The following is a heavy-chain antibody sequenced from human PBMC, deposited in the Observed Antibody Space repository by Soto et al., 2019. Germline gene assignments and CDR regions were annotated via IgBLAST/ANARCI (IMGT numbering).Heavy chain of an antibody. CDR3: ARSTTVGTPPSDH. V-gene: IGHV1-18*04. CDR2: ISTYNGRT. Sequence: ASVKVSCKTSGYMFPSYRITWVRQAPGQGLEWMGWISTYNGRTKYSQGLQGRVTMTTDTPTTTVHMELRSLRSDDTAIYYCARSTTVGTPPSDHWGQGTLVTVSS. J-gene: IGHJ4*02. CDR1: GYMFPSYR. D-gene: IGHD1-1*01.